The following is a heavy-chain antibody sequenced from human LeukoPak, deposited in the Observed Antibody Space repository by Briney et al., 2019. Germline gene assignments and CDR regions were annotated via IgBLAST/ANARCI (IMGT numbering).Heavy chain of an antibody. Sequence: PSETLSLTCTVSGGSISNSSYFWGWIRQPPGKGLEWIGSIYYSGNTYDNPSLKSRVTISVDTSNNQFSLKLSSVTAADTAVYYCARVIYDILTGYPYYFDYWGQGTLVTVSS. CDR3: ARVIYDILTGYPYYFDY. V-gene: IGHV4-39*07. D-gene: IGHD3-9*01. CDR1: GGSISNSSYF. J-gene: IGHJ4*02. CDR2: IYYSGNT.